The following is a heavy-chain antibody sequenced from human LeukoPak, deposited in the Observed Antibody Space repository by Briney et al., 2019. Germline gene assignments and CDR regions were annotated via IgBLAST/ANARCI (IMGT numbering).Heavy chain of an antibody. CDR2: ISSSGSTI. J-gene: IGHJ4*02. CDR3: ARANEYSSSSWGLDY. V-gene: IGHV3-11*01. CDR1: GFTFSDYY. D-gene: IGHD6-6*01. Sequence: GGSLRLFCAASGFTFSDYYISWIGQAAGEGLEGVSYISSSGSTIYYADSVKGRFTISRDNAKNSLYLQMNSLRAEDTAVYYCARANEYSSSSWGLDYWGQRTLVTVSS.